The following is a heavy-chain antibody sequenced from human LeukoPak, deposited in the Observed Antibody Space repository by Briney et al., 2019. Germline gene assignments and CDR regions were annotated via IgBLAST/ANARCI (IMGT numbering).Heavy chain of an antibody. CDR2: IYHSGST. CDR1: GGSISSSNW. Sequence: SGTLSLTFAVSGGSISSSNWWSWVRQPPGKGLEWIGEIYHSGSTNYNPSLKSRVTISVDKSKNQFSLKLSSVTAADTAVYYCARAAYYYGSGSSRRFDYWGQGTLVTVSS. J-gene: IGHJ4*02. CDR3: ARAAYYYGSGSSRRFDY. V-gene: IGHV4-4*02. D-gene: IGHD3-10*01.